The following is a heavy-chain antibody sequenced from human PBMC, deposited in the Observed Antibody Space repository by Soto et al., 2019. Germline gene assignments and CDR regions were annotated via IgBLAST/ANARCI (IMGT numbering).Heavy chain of an antibody. CDR2: ISGSGGST. V-gene: IGHV3-23*01. Sequence: GGSLRLSCAASQFTFSSFAMTWVRQAPGKGLEWVSAISGSGGSTYYADSVKGRFTISRDNSKNTLYLQMNSLRAEDTAVYYCAKDNSVYSNYPTNWGQGTLVTVSS. CDR1: QFTFSSFA. J-gene: IGHJ4*02. CDR3: AKDNSVYSNYPTN. D-gene: IGHD4-4*01.